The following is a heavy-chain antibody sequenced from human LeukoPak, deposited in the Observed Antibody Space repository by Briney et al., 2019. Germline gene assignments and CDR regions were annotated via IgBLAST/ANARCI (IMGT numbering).Heavy chain of an antibody. CDR2: IYHSGST. V-gene: IGHV4-39*07. CDR1: GGSISNSSHY. D-gene: IGHD4-17*01. CDR3: ARGPPYGDYSNWFDP. J-gene: IGHJ5*02. Sequence: SETLSLTCTVSGGSISNSSHYWGWIRQPPGKGLEWIGNIYHSGSTYYNPSLKSRVTISVDTSKNQFSLKLSSVTAADTAVYYCARGPPYGDYSNWFDPWGQGTLVTVSS.